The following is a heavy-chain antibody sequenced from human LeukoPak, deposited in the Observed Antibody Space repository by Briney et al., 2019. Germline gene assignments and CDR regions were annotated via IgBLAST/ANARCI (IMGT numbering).Heavy chain of an antibody. CDR3: VRAGWELDY. V-gene: IGHV3-7*01. J-gene: IGHJ4*02. CDR2: IKDDGTEK. Sequence: PGGFLRLSCAASGFIFNRFWMSWVRQAPGKGLQWVAHIKDDGTEKYYLDSVKGRFTIARDDAWNSLYLQMNSLRDEDTAVYYCVRAGWELDYWGQGTPVIVSS. D-gene: IGHD1-26*01. CDR1: GFIFNRFW.